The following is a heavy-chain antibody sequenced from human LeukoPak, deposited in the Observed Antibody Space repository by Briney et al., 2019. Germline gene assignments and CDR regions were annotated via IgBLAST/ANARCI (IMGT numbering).Heavy chain of an antibody. V-gene: IGHV4-59*08. CDR2: IYYSGST. D-gene: IGHD2-2*02. CDR3: ARHVYTRGWFDP. CDR1: GGSISSYY. Sequence: SETLSLTCTVSGGSISSYYWSWIRQPPVRGLEWIGYIYYSGSTNYNPSLKSRVTISVDTSKNQFSLKLSSVTAADTAVYYCARHVYTRGWFDPWGQGTLVTVSS. J-gene: IGHJ5*02.